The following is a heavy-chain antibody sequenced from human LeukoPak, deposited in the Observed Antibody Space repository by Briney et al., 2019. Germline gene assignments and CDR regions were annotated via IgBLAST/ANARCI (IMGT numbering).Heavy chain of an antibody. D-gene: IGHD6-19*01. CDR2: INEGGNVK. Sequence: GGSLRLSCAASGFTFTNNFMTWVRQAPGKGLEWVANINEGGNVKFYVDSVKGRFTISRDNTKISLYLQMYSLRAEDTAVYYCARVGKNGWDFDHWGQGTLVTVSS. CDR3: ARVGKNGWDFDH. V-gene: IGHV3-7*01. J-gene: IGHJ4*02. CDR1: GFTFTNNF.